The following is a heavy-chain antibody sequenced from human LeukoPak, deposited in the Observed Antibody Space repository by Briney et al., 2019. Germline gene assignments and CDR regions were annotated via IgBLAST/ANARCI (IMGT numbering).Heavy chain of an antibody. D-gene: IGHD3-10*01. CDR2: ISGSGGST. V-gene: IGHV3-23*01. CDR3: AKDQLITMVRGVFDY. CDR1: GFTFSSYA. J-gene: IGHJ4*02. Sequence: GGSLRLSCAASGFTFSSYAMSWVRQAPGKGLERVSAISGSGGSTYYADSVKGRFTISRDNSKNTLYLQMNSLRAEDTAVYYCAKDQLITMVRGVFDYWGQGTLVTVSS.